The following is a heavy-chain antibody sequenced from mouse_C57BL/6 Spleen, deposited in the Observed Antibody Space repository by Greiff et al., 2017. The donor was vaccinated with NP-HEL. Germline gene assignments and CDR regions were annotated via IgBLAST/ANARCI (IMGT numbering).Heavy chain of an antibody. Sequence: EVQLVESGPGLVKPSQSLSLTCSVTGYSITSGYYWNWIRQFPGNKLEWMGYISYDGSNNYNPSLKNRISITRDTSKNQFFLKLNSVTTEDTATYYCARDLGRAYWGQGTLVTVSA. D-gene: IGHD4-1*01. CDR2: ISYDGSN. V-gene: IGHV3-6*01. CDR1: GYSITSGYY. CDR3: ARDLGRAY. J-gene: IGHJ3*01.